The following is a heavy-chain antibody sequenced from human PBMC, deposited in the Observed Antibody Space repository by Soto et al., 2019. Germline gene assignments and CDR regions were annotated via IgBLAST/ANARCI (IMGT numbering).Heavy chain of an antibody. D-gene: IGHD1-7*01. CDR3: VKGIENYWALDY. CDR1: GFTFSNYG. Sequence: QVQLVESGGGVVQPGRSLRLSCAASGFTFSNYGMYWVREAPGKGLEWVAFISYDGSSKFYADPMKGRHTISRDNSKNTLYLQMNSLRAEDTAVYYSVKGIENYWALDYWGQGTLVPVSS. CDR2: ISYDGSSK. J-gene: IGHJ4*02. V-gene: IGHV3-30*18.